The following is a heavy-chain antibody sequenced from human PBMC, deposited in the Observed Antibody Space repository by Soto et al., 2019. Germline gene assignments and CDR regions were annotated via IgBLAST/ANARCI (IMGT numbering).Heavy chain of an antibody. D-gene: IGHD6-13*01. V-gene: IGHV4-34*01. CDR1: GGSFSTYF. Sequence: ASETLSLTCSVYGGSFSTYFWTWMRQPPGKGLEWIGEVNQSGSANYNPSLESRDTISVDTSKKQFSLRLSSVTAADTAVYYCGRERGVVGGYSSSWYDYFDSWGQGTLVTVSS. CDR3: GRERGVVGGYSSSWYDYFDS. CDR2: VNQSGSA. J-gene: IGHJ4*02.